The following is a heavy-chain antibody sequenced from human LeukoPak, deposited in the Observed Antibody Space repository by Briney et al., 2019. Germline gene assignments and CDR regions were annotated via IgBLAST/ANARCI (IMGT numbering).Heavy chain of an antibody. D-gene: IGHD3-10*01. CDR1: GFTFTSYE. CDR3: ARWGYYYGSGSYYMYAVDY. Sequence: PGGSLRLSCAASGFTFTSYEMNWVRQAPGEGLEWVSYISSSGSTIYYAESVKGRFTISRDNAKNSLYLQMNSLRAEDTAVYYCARWGYYYGSGSYYMYAVDYWGQGTLVTVSS. V-gene: IGHV3-48*03. J-gene: IGHJ4*02. CDR2: ISSSGSTI.